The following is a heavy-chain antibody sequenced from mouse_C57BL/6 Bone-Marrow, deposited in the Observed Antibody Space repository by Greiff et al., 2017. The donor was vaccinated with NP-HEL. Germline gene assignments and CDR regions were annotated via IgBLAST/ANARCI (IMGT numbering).Heavy chain of an antibody. Sequence: EVKVEESGEGLVKPGGSLKLSCAASGFTFSSYAMSWVRQTPEKRLEWVAYISSGGDYIYYADTVKGRFTISRDNARNTLYLQMSSLKSEDTAMYYCTRDSSLWFAYWGQGTLVTVSA. CDR1: GFTFSSYA. J-gene: IGHJ3*01. V-gene: IGHV5-9-1*02. D-gene: IGHD3-2*01. CDR3: TRDSSLWFAY. CDR2: ISSGGDYI.